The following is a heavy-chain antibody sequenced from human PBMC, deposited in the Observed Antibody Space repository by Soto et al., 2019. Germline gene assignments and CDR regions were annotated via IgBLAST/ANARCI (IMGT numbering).Heavy chain of an antibody. CDR3: ARPFVGGSYSDY. V-gene: IGHV3-74*01. J-gene: IGHJ4*02. CDR1: GFTFSSHW. CDR2: INSDGSST. Sequence: GGSLRLSCAAPGFTFSSHWLHWVRQAPGKGLVWVSRINSDGSSTSYADSVKGRFAISRDNAKNTLYLQMNSLRAEDTAVYYCARPFVGGSYSDYWGQVTLVTVSS. D-gene: IGHD1-26*01.